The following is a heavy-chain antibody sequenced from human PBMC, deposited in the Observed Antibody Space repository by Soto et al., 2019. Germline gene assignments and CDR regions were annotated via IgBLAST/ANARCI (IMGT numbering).Heavy chain of an antibody. D-gene: IGHD3-16*01. J-gene: IGHJ6*02. V-gene: IGHV3-23*01. CDR1: GFTFSPYP. Sequence: PGGSLRLSCAASGFTFSPYPMTWVRQAPGKGLVWVSAISDSGDGTYYAASVKGRFTISLDNSRNTLFLQMNSLSAEDTAVYYCATRRYASYFYYGMDVWGQGTTFTVSS. CDR3: ATRRYASYFYYGMDV. CDR2: ISDSGDGT.